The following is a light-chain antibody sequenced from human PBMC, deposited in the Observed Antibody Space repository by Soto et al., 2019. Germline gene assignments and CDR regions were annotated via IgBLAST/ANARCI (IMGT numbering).Light chain of an antibody. V-gene: IGLV2-14*03. CDR2: DVT. CDR3: SSFTTSSIYV. CDR1: NSDVGAYKY. J-gene: IGLJ1*01. Sequence: QSVPTQPASVSGSPGQSITISCTGTNSDVGAYKYVSWYQQHPDKAPKVMIYDVTNRPSGVSNRFSGSKSGNTASLTISGLQAEDEAVYYCSSFTTSSIYVFGTGTKLTVL.